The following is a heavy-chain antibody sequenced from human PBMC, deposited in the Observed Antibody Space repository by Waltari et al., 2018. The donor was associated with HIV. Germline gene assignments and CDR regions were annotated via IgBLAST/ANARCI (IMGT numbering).Heavy chain of an antibody. J-gene: IGHJ6*02. CDR1: GFTFSSYW. D-gene: IGHD6-19*01. Sequence: SGFTFSSYWMSWVRQAPGKGLEWVATIKQDGSEKYYVDSVKGRFTISRDHAKNSLYLQLNSLRAEDTAVYYCARDTAGYNSGWYNIYYYGMDVWGQGTTVTDAS. V-gene: IGHV3-7*01. CDR3: ARDTAGYNSGWYNIYYYGMDV. CDR2: IKQDGSEK.